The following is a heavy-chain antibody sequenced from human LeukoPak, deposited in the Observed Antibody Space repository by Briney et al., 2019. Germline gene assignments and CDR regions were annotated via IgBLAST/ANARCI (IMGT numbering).Heavy chain of an antibody. J-gene: IGHJ6*02. CDR3: ATFIPRPNEYGDYLYYYYGMDV. CDR2: VDPRDGET. V-gene: IGHV1-24*01. Sequence: ASVKVSCKASGYTFSAHHIHWVRQAPGKGLEWMGGVDPRDGETFYAQKFQGRVTMTEDTSTDTAYMEVSSLRSEDTAIYYCATFIPRPNEYGDYLYYYYGMDVWGQGTTVTVSS. CDR1: GYTFSAHH. D-gene: IGHD4-17*01.